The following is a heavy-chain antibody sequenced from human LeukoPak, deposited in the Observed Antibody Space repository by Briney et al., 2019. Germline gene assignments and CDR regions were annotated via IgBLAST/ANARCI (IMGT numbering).Heavy chain of an antibody. CDR3: ARDRGIAVAGIDY. D-gene: IGHD6-19*01. V-gene: IGHV4-39*07. Sequence: PSETLSLTCTVSGGSISSSSYYWGWIRQPPGKGLEWIGSIYYSGSTYYNPSLKSRVTISVDTSKNQFSLKLSSVTAADTAVYYCARDRGIAVAGIDYWGQGTLVTVSS. CDR1: GGSISSSSYY. CDR2: IYYSGST. J-gene: IGHJ4*02.